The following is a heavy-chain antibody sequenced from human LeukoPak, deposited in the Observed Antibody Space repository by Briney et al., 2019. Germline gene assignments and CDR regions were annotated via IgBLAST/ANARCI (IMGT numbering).Heavy chain of an antibody. Sequence: GGSMRLSCAASGFTFSSYGMHWVRQAPGKGLEWVAFIRYDGSNKYYADSVKGRFTISRDNSKNTLYLQMNSLRAEDTAVYYCAKDLYYDFWSGPLDYWGQGTLVTVSS. D-gene: IGHD3-3*01. V-gene: IGHV3-30*02. CDR1: GFTFSSYG. CDR2: IRYDGSNK. J-gene: IGHJ4*02. CDR3: AKDLYYDFWSGPLDY.